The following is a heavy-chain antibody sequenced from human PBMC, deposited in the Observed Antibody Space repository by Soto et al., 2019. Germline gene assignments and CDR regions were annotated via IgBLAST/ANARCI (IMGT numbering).Heavy chain of an antibody. D-gene: IGHD4-17*01. CDR1: GGSINSASYH. CDR2: IFYTGST. V-gene: IGHV4-31*03. CDR3: ARRDYGASAFDS. Sequence: QVQLQESGPGLVQPSETLSLTCSVSGGSINSASYHWSWLRQHPGKGLEFIGYIFYTGSTYYNPSLATRLTIAVDTSKNPVSLRLNAITAADTAVYYCARRDYGASAFDSWGRGILVTVSS. J-gene: IGHJ4*02.